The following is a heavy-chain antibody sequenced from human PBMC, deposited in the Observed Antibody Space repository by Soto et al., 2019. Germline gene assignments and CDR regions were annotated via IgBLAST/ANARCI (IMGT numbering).Heavy chain of an antibody. J-gene: IGHJ3*02. V-gene: IGHV4-4*02. D-gene: IGHD3-10*01. Sequence: QVQLQESGPGLVKPSGTLSLTCTVSNASISSRKWWTWVRQTPGKGLEWIGEIYHSGSINHNPSLKRRVPMSVDKAKNQFSLKMTSVTAADTAVYYCASKFGELLADAFDIWGQGTVVTVSS. CDR1: NASISSRKW. CDR3: ASKFGELLADAFDI. CDR2: IYHSGSI.